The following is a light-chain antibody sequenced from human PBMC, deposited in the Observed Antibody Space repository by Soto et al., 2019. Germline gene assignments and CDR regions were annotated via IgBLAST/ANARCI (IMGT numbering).Light chain of an antibody. CDR1: NSNIGSNT. V-gene: IGLV1-44*01. CDR2: GNN. CDR3: AAWDDSLSGRVV. J-gene: IGLJ2*01. Sequence: QSVLTQPPSASGTPGLRVTISCSGSNSNIGSNTVNWYQQLPGTAPKLLIYGNNQRPSGVPDRFSGSKSGTSASLAISGLQSEDEADYYCAAWDDSLSGRVVFGGGTKLTVL.